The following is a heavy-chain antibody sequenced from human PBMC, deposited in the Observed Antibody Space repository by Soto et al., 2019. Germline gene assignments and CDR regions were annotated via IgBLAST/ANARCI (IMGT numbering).Heavy chain of an antibody. D-gene: IGHD3-22*01. CDR1: GGSISIGDYY. J-gene: IGHJ4*02. CDR3: VRDAGEGYHYPFDS. V-gene: IGHV4-31*03. Sequence: PSETLSLTCTVSGGSISIGDYYWSWIRQHPGKGLEWIGYIYYTGKTYYNLSLRSRVTLSVDTSRNQFSLQLTSLTAADTAVYYCVRDAGEGYHYPFDSWGQGTLVTVSS. CDR2: IYYTGKT.